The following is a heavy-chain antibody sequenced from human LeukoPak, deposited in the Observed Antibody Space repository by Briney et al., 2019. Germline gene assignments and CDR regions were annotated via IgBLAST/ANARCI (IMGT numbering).Heavy chain of an antibody. D-gene: IGHD2-2*01. Sequence: GGSLRLSCAASGFTFSTYGMHWVRQAPGKGLEWVSYISSSGSTIYYADSVKGRSTISRDNAKNSLYLQMNSLRAEDTAVYCCARYGAPYHPDYYYYYYMDVWGKGTTVTVSS. CDR1: GFTFSTYG. CDR2: ISSSGSTI. CDR3: ARYGAPYHPDYYYYYYMDV. J-gene: IGHJ6*03. V-gene: IGHV3-48*04.